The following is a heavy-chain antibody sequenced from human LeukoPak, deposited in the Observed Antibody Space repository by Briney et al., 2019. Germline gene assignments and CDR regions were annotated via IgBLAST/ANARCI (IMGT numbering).Heavy chain of an antibody. CDR2: INNSGRST. V-gene: IGHV3-23*01. CDR3: AKTYFDYRRGYYYYYYMDV. CDR1: GFTFSSYA. Sequence: GGSLRLSCAASGFTFSSYAMSWVRQAPGKGLEWVSGINNSGRSTYYADSVKGRFTISRDNSKNTLYLHMNSLGAEDTAVYYCAKTYFDYRRGYYYYYYMDVWGKGTTVTISS. J-gene: IGHJ6*03. D-gene: IGHD3-9*01.